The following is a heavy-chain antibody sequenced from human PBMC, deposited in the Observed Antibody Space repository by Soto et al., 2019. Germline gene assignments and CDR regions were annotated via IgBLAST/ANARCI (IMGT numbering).Heavy chain of an antibody. CDR2: SKRTVEGGTA. D-gene: IGHD3-3*01. J-gene: IGHJ4*02. CDR1: GFSFTNAW. V-gene: IGHV3-15*01. Sequence: PVGSLRLSCAASGFSFTNAWMTWVRQAPGKGLEWVGRSKRTVEGGTADYAAPVKGRFTISRDDSKNMLYLQLNSLKTEDTAVHYCSTGSIFGVTTYAEDYWGQGTLVTVSS. CDR3: STGSIFGVTTYAEDY.